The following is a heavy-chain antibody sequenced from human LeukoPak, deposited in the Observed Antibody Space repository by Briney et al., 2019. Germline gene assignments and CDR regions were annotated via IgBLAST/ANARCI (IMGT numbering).Heavy chain of an antibody. J-gene: IGHJ4*02. Sequence: GGSLRHSCAASGFTFSNYVMTWVRPVPGKGLEWVSSISGSGGRTYYADSVRGRFTISRDKSKNTQYLQMNSLTDEDTAVYYSSTTLNRYFDYWGQGTLVTVSS. CDR3: STTLNRYFDY. CDR2: ISGSGGRT. CDR1: GFTFSNYV. V-gene: IGHV3-23*01.